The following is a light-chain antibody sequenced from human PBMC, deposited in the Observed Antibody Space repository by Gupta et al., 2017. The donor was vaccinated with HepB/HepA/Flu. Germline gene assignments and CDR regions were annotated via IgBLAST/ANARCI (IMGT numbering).Light chain of an antibody. CDR3: GTWDSSLSVVV. J-gene: IGLJ2*01. Sequence: QSVLTQPPSLSAAPGPKVTISCSGSSSNIKNNYVSWYQQLPGTAPKLLLFENNQRPSGIPDRFSGSTSDTSATLDITGLQTGDEADYYCGTWDSSLSVVVFGGGTRLTVL. CDR1: SSNIKNNY. V-gene: IGLV1-51*02. CDR2: ENN.